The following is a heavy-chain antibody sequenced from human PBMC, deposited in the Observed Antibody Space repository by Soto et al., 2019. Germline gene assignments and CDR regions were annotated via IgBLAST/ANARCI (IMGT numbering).Heavy chain of an antibody. CDR2: IWYDGSNK. Sequence: GGSLRLSCAASGFTFSSYGMHWVRQAPGKGLEWVAVIWYDGSNKYYADSVKGRFTISRDNSKNTLYLQMNSLRAEDTAVYYCARDQQLLDPMDVWGQGTTVTVSS. D-gene: IGHD1-26*01. CDR3: ARDQQLLDPMDV. CDR1: GFTFSSYG. V-gene: IGHV3-33*01. J-gene: IGHJ6*02.